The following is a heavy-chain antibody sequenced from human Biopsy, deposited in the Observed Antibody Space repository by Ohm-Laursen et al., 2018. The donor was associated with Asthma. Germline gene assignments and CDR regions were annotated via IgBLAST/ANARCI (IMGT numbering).Heavy chain of an antibody. V-gene: IGHV1-3*01. CDR1: GYTFISYA. Sequence: ASVKVSCKASGYTFISYAIHWVRQAPGQRLEWMGWINAGNGNTKYSQKFQGRVTITRDTSASTAYMELSSLRFEDTAVYYCARTYYDFLTGQVNDAFALWGQGTMVTVSS. D-gene: IGHD3-9*01. CDR2: INAGNGNT. J-gene: IGHJ3*01. CDR3: ARTYYDFLTGQVNDAFAL.